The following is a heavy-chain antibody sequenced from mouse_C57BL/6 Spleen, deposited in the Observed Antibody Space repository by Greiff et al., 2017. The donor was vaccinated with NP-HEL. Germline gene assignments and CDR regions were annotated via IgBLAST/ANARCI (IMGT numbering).Heavy chain of an antibody. Sequence: EVQLVESGGGLVKPGGSLKLSCAASGFTFSSYAMSWVRQTPEKRLEWVATISDGGSYTYYPDNVKGRFTISRDNAKNNLYLQMSHLKSEDTAMYYCARAGYDDGTWFAYWGQGTLVTVSA. J-gene: IGHJ3*01. CDR2: ISDGGSYT. CDR1: GFTFSSYA. CDR3: ARAGYDDGTWFAY. D-gene: IGHD2-2*01. V-gene: IGHV5-4*01.